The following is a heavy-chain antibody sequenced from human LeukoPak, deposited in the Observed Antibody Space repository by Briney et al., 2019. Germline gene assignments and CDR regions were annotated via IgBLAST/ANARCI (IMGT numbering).Heavy chain of an antibody. CDR1: GHTFTGYY. V-gene: IGHV1-2*02. Sequence: ASVKVSCKASGHTFTGYYMHWVRQAPGQGLEWMGWINPNSGGTNYAQKFQGRVTMTRDTSISTAYMELSRLRSDDTAVYYCAVYDFWSGYYSIFDYWGQGTLVTVSS. CDR2: INPNSGGT. J-gene: IGHJ4*02. CDR3: AVYDFWSGYYSIFDY. D-gene: IGHD3-3*01.